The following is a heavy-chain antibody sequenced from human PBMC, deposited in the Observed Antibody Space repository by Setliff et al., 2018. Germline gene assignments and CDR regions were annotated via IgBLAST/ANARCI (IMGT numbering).Heavy chain of an antibody. V-gene: IGHV4-39*07. CDR2: INDSGST. D-gene: IGHD2-2*01. CDR1: GASLNSGTYY. Sequence: PSETLSLTCTVSGASLNSGTYYWGWIRQPPGKGLEWIGKINDSGSTNYSSSLKSRVTILEDTSRNQFFLKLSSVTAADTAVYYCARARRMSRSITSPTGFDYWGQGTLVTVSS. J-gene: IGHJ4*02. CDR3: ARARRMSRSITSPTGFDY.